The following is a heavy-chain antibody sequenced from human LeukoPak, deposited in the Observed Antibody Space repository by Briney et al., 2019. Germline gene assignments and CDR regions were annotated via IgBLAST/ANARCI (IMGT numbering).Heavy chain of an antibody. V-gene: IGHV4-30-4*01. Sequence: PSQTLSLTCTVSGGSISSGDSYWSWIRQPPGQDLEWIGYIYYTGSTDYNPSLKSRVSISVDTSKNQFSLKLSSVTAADTAVYYCARGGGVRGVLDTFDVWGQGTMVTVSS. CDR2: IYYTGST. D-gene: IGHD3-10*01. J-gene: IGHJ3*01. CDR1: GGSISSGDSY. CDR3: ARGGGVRGVLDTFDV.